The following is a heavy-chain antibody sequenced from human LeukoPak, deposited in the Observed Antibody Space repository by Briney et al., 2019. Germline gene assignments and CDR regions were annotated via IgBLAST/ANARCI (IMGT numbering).Heavy chain of an antibody. CDR1: GFTVSSNY. D-gene: IGHD5-18*01. CDR3: ARPIGIQLYYGMDV. CDR2: IYSGGST. J-gene: IGHJ6*02. V-gene: IGHV3-53*01. Sequence: GSLRLSCAASGFTVSSNYMSWVRQAPGKGLEWVSVIYSGGSTYYADSVKGRFTISRDNSKNTLYLQMNSLRAEDTAVYYCARPIGIQLYYGMDVWGQGTTVTVSS.